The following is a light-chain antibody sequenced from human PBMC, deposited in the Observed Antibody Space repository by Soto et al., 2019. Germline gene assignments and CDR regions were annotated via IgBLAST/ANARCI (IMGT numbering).Light chain of an antibody. V-gene: IGKV3-20*01. CDR2: SES. CDR3: QHYGSSLTDT. J-gene: IGKJ2*01. Sequence: VLTQSPGTLSLSPGERGTLSCRASQSISSKFVAWYQPKPGQAPRLLIFSESKRDTGIPDRFSGSASRTDSFNDSSSGTDLTLTIRRLESEEFAVYYCQHYGSSLTDTFGQVTKLEIK. CDR1: QSISSKF.